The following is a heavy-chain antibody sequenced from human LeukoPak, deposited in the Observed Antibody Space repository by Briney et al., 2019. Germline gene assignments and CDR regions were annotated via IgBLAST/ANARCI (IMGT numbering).Heavy chain of an antibody. CDR3: ARLPITGTTADAFDI. CDR2: IYPGESNT. D-gene: IGHD1-7*01. V-gene: IGHV5-51*01. CDR1: GYSFTSYW. J-gene: IGHJ3*02. Sequence: GESLKIFCKGSGYSFTSYWIGWVRQMPGKGLEWMGIIYPGESNTRYSPSFQGQVTISADKSISTAYLQWRSLKASDTATYYCARLPITGTTADAFDIWGQGTMVTVSS.